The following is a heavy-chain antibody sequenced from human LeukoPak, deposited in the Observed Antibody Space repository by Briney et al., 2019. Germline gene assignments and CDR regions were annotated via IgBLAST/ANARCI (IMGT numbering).Heavy chain of an antibody. CDR1: GGTFSSYA. CDR3: ASTKGKILNWFDP. CDR2: IIPIFGTA. J-gene: IGHJ5*02. D-gene: IGHD2-8*01. V-gene: IGHV1-69*06. Sequence: GASVKVSCKASGGTFSSYAISWVRQAPGQGLEWMGGIIPIFGTANYAQKFQGRVTITADKSTSTAYMELSSLRSEDTAVYYCASTKGKILNWFDPWGQGTLVTVSS.